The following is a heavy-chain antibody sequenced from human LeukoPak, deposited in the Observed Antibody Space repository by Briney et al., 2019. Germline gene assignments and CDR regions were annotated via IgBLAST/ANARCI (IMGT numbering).Heavy chain of an antibody. V-gene: IGHV3-23*01. CDR1: GFTVSSSY. D-gene: IGHD4/OR15-4a*01. CDR2: ISTTDGRT. Sequence: GGSLRLSCAASGFTVSSSYMSWVRQAPGKGLEWVSTISTTDGRTFYADSVKGRFTISRDISKNTLYLQMNSLWVEDTAVYYCAKESGALGAPLYDYWGQGILVTGSS. CDR3: AKESGALGAPLYDY. J-gene: IGHJ4*02.